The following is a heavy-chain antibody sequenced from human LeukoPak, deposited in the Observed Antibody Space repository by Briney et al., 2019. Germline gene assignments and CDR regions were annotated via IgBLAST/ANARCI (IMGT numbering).Heavy chain of an antibody. CDR1: GGSFSGYY. CDR3: ARRKRPWALGY. D-gene: IGHD6-25*01. V-gene: IGHV4-34*01. Sequence: SETLSLTCAVYGGSFSGYYWSWIRQPPGKGLEWIGEINRSGSTNYNPSLKSRVTISVDTSKNQFSLKLSSVTAADTAVYYCARRKRPWALGYWGQGTLVTVSS. CDR2: INRSGST. J-gene: IGHJ4*02.